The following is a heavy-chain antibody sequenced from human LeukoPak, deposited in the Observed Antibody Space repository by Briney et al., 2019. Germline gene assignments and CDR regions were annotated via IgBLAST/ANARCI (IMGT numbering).Heavy chain of an antibody. CDR1: GFTFSSYA. CDR2: ISYDGSSK. CDR3: AKHDYSNYLRGKDWFDP. Sequence: PGGSLRLSCAASGFTFSSYAMHWVRQAPGKGLEWVAVISYDGSSKYYADSVKGRFTISRDNSKNTLYLQMNSLRAEDTAVYYCAKHDYSNYLRGKDWFDPWGQGTLVTVSS. J-gene: IGHJ5*02. D-gene: IGHD4-11*01. V-gene: IGHV3-30-3*02.